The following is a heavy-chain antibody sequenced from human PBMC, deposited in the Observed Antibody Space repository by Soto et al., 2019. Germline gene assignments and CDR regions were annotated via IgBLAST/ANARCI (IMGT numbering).Heavy chain of an antibody. CDR3: XXXXXXXXXXNW. V-gene: IGHV3-33*01. CDR1: GFVYSTYA. J-gene: IGHJ5*01. Sequence: VQLVESGGGVVQPGRSLRLSCAASGFVYSTYAMHWVRLSPGKGLEWVALIWNDGTKKYYVDSVKGRFTISRDNSQNTLNLQMDSLRAEDXXXXXXXXXXXXXXXXNW. CDR2: IWNDGTKK.